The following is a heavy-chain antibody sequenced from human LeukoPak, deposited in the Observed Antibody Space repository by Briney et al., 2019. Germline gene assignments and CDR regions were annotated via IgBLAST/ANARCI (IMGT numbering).Heavy chain of an antibody. CDR3: AKSLRYCSGGSCPLYYYYYMDV. J-gene: IGHJ6*03. V-gene: IGHV3-23*01. CDR1: GFTFCRYA. CDR2: ISGSGCTT. D-gene: IGHD2-15*01. Sequence: GGSLRLSCAASGFTFCRYAMSWVRQAPGKGLEWVSAISGSGCTTYYADSVKGRFTISRDNSKNTLYLQMNSLRAEDTAVYYCAKSLRYCSGGSCPLYYYYYMDVWGKGTTVTVSS.